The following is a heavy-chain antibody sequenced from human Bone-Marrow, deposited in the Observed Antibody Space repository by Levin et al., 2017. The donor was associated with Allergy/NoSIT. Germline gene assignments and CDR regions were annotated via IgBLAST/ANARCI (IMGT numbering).Heavy chain of an antibody. CDR1: GGSISSSNW. Sequence: SETLSLTCAVSGGSISSSNWWSWVRQPPGKGLEWIGEIYHSGSTNYNPSLKSRVTISVDKSKNQFSLKLSSVTAADTAVYYCARVGYDYIWGSYRSGAFDIWGQGTMVTVSS. V-gene: IGHV4-4*02. CDR2: IYHSGST. CDR3: ARVGYDYIWGSYRSGAFDI. D-gene: IGHD3-16*02. J-gene: IGHJ3*02.